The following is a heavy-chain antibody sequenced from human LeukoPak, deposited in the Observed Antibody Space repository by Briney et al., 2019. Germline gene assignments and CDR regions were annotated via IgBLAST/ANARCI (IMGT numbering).Heavy chain of an antibody. J-gene: IGHJ4*02. CDR3: AKTHSTSWGYFDY. CDR1: GFNFNNYD. CDR2: LGSAGDT. Sequence: GGSLRLSCAASGFNFNNYDMHWVRQAPGKGLEWVSALGSAGDTYYPDSVRGRFTISRDNSKNTLYLQMNSLIPEDTAVYYCAKTHSTSWGYFDYWGKGTLVTVSS. D-gene: IGHD2-2*01. V-gene: IGHV3-13*01.